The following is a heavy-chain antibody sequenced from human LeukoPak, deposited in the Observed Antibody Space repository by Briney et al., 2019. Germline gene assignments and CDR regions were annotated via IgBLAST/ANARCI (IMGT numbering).Heavy chain of an antibody. V-gene: IGHV4-59*01. CDR1: GGSISSYY. CDR2: IYYSGST. J-gene: IGHJ3*01. CDR3: ARDILWFGEL. Sequence: SETLSLTCTVSGGSISSYYWSWVRQPPGKGLEWIGYIYYSGSTNYNPSLKSRVTISVDTSKNQFSLKLSSVTAADTAVYYCARDILWFGELWGQGTMVTVSS. D-gene: IGHD3-10*01.